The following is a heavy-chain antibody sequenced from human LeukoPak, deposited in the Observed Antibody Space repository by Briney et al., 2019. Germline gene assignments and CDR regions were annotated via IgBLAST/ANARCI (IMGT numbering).Heavy chain of an antibody. CDR2: ISGSGGST. CDR3: AKGDGGYCSSTSCPDYFDY. CDR1: GFTFSSYA. J-gene: IGHJ4*02. V-gene: IGHV3-23*01. Sequence: QPGGSLRLSCAASGFTFSSYAMSWVRQAPGKGLEWVSAISGSGGSTYYADSVKGRFTISRDNSKNTLYLQMNSLRAEDTAVYYCAKGDGGYCSSTSCPDYFDYWGQGTLVTVSS. D-gene: IGHD2-2*03.